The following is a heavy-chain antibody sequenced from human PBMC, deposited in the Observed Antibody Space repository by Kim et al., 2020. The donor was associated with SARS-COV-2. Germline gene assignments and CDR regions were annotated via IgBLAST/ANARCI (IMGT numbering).Heavy chain of an antibody. V-gene: IGHV3-9*01. CDR1: GFTFDDYA. CDR3: AKDRDSGYDLRSYGMAV. J-gene: IGHJ6*02. CDR2: ISWNSGSI. D-gene: IGHD5-12*01. Sequence: GGSLRLSCAASGFTFDDYAMHWVRQAPGKGLEWVSGISWNSGSIGYADSVKGQFTISRDNAKNSLYLQMNSLRAEDTALYYCAKDRDSGYDLRSYGMAVWGQGTTVTISS.